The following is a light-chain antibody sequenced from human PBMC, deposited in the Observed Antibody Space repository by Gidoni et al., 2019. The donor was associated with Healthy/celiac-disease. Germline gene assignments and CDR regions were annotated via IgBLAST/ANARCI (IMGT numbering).Light chain of an antibody. CDR3: QAWDSSTEDVV. CDR1: KLGDKY. J-gene: IGLJ2*01. CDR2: QDS. V-gene: IGLV3-1*01. Sequence: SYELTQPPSVSVSPGQTASITCSGDKLGDKYACWYQQKPGQSPVLVIYQDSKWPSGIPERFSGSNSGNTATLTISGTQAMDEADYYCQAWDSSTEDVVFGGGTKLTVL.